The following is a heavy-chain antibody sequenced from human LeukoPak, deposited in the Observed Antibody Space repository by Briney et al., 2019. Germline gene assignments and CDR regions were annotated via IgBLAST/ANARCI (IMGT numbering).Heavy chain of an antibody. J-gene: IGHJ4*02. CDR2: ISSSSSYI. CDR1: GFTFSSYS. D-gene: IGHD6-6*01. Sequence: GGSLRLSCAASGFTFSSYSMNWVRQAPGKGLEWVSSISSSSSYICYADSVKGRFTISRDNAKNSLYLQMNSLRAEDTAVYYCAREVSATARRDYWGQGTLVTVSS. CDR3: AREVSATARRDY. V-gene: IGHV3-21*01.